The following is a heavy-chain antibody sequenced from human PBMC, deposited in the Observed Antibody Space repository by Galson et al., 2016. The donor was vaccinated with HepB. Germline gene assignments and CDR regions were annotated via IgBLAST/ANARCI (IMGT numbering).Heavy chain of an antibody. CDR2: INGDGSSI. CDR1: GFSFSSYW. Sequence: SLRLSCAASGFSFSSYWMHWVRQAPGKGLVWVSRINGDGSSISYADYVKGRFTISRDNSKNTLFLQMHSLRVEDTAVYYCAKVRYDSSSYQSPYFDHWGQGILVTVS. CDR3: AKVRYDSSSYQSPYFDH. V-gene: IGHV3-74*01. D-gene: IGHD3-22*01. J-gene: IGHJ4*02.